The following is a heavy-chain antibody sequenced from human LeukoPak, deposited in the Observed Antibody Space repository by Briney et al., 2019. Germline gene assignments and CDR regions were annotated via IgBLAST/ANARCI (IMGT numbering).Heavy chain of an antibody. D-gene: IGHD1-26*01. CDR3: AGLVGATKIDY. CDR2: INPSGGST. Sequence: ASVKVSCKASGYTFTSYYMHWVRQAPGQGLEWMGIINPSGGSTSYAQKFQGRVTMTRDTSTSTVYMELSSLRSEDTAVYYCAGLVGATKIDYWGQGTLVTVSS. J-gene: IGHJ4*02. V-gene: IGHV1-46*01. CDR1: GYTFTSYY.